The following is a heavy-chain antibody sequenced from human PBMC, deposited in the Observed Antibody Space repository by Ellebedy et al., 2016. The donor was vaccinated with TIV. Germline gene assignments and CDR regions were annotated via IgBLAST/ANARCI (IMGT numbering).Heavy chain of an antibody. J-gene: IGHJ4*02. V-gene: IGHV1-3*01. CDR3: ASAGSYDSSGYYYTLDY. Sequence: AASVKVSCKASGYTFTSYAMHWVRQAPGQRLEWMGWINAGNGNTKYSQKFQGRVTITRDTSASTAYMELSSLRSEDTAVYYCASAGSYDSSGYYYTLDYWGQGTLVTVSS. D-gene: IGHD3-22*01. CDR1: GYTFTSYA. CDR2: INAGNGNT.